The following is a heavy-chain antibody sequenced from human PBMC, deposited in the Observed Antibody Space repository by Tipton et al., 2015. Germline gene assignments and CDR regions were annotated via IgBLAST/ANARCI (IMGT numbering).Heavy chain of an antibody. V-gene: IGHV4-38-2*01. CDR3: ACQDYDSLTRDYQTVDY. CDR2: ISHSGNT. CDR1: AYSISSDYY. Sequence: TLSLTCAVSAYSISSDYYWGWIRQPPGKGLEWIGSISHSGNTNYNPSLKSRVTMSRDTSKNQFSLKLTSLTAADTAVYYCACQDYDSLTRDYQTVDYWGQGTLVTVSS. D-gene: IGHD3-9*01. J-gene: IGHJ4*02.